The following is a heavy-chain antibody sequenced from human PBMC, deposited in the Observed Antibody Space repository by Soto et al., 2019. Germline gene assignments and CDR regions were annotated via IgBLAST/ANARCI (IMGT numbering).Heavy chain of an antibody. CDR2: ISSSSSYI. J-gene: IGHJ4*02. CDR1: GFTFSSYS. Sequence: GGSLRLSCAASGFTFSSYSMNWVHQAPGKGLEWVSSISSSSSYIYYADSVKGRFTISRDNAKNSLYLQMNSLRAEDTAVYYCARVAIASGWLFDYWGQGTLVTVSS. D-gene: IGHD6-19*01. CDR3: ARVAIASGWLFDY. V-gene: IGHV3-21*01.